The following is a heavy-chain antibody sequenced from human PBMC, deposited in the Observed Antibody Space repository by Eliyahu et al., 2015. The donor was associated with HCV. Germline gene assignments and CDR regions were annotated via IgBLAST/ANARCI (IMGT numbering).Heavy chain of an antibody. V-gene: IGHV3-30*18. Sequence: QVQLVESGGGVVQPGRSLRLSCAASGFTFSSYGMHWVRQAPGKGLEWVAVISYDGSNKYYADSVKGRFTISRDNSKNTLYLQMNSLRAEDTAVYYCAKDNYYDSSGYYPYFDYWGQGTLVTVSS. D-gene: IGHD3-22*01. CDR1: GFTFSSYG. CDR2: ISYDGSNK. CDR3: AKDNYYDSSGYYPYFDY. J-gene: IGHJ4*02.